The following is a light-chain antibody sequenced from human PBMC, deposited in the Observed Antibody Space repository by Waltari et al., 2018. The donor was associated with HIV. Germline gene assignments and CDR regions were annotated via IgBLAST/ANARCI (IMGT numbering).Light chain of an antibody. Sequence: EILMTQSPATLSVSPGERVFLSCRASESVSTSVAWYQHKPGQAPKLLISAASARATDIPVRFSGSGSGTDFTLTISSLQSDDVAFYYCQQYNDWPTSTFGPGTKVEIK. CDR2: AAS. CDR1: ESVSTS. J-gene: IGKJ1*01. V-gene: IGKV3-15*01. CDR3: QQYNDWPTST.